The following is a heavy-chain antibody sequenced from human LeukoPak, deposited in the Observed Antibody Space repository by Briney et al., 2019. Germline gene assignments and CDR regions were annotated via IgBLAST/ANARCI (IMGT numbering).Heavy chain of an antibody. Sequence: SETLSLTCTVSGGSFSSGSYYWSWIRQPPGKGLEWIGYIYYSGSTNYNPSLKSRVTISVDTSKNQFSLKLSSVTAADTAVYYCARGRLYCSGGSCYSYYYYGMDVWGKGTTVTVSS. CDR3: ARGRLYCSGGSCYSYYYYGMDV. D-gene: IGHD2-15*01. CDR2: IYYSGST. V-gene: IGHV4-61*01. J-gene: IGHJ6*04. CDR1: GGSFSSGSYY.